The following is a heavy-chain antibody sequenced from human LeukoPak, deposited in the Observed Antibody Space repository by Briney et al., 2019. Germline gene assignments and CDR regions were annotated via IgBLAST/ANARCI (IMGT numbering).Heavy chain of an antibody. CDR2: ISSSGSTI. D-gene: IGHD1-26*01. V-gene: IGHV3-48*04. CDR3: ARDYGGSYN. J-gene: IGHJ4*02. CDR1: GFSFINYN. Sequence: GGSLRLSCAASGFSFINYNMHWVRQAPGKGLEWVSYISSSGSTIYYADSVKGRFTISRDNAKNSLYLQMNSLRAEDTAVYYCARDYGGSYNWGQGTLVTVSS.